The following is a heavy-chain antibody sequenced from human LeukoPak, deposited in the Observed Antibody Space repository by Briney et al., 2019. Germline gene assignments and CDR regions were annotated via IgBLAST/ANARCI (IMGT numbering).Heavy chain of an antibody. J-gene: IGHJ4*02. V-gene: IGHV3-66*02. CDR3: ARDFGGLCYFDY. Sequence: GGSLRLSCAASGFTVSSNYMSWVRQAPGVGLEWVSVIYSGGSTYYADSVKGRFTISRDNSKNTLYLQMNSLRAEDTAVYYCARDFGGLCYFDYWGQGTLVTVSS. D-gene: IGHD2-2*01. CDR2: IYSGGST. CDR1: GFTVSSNY.